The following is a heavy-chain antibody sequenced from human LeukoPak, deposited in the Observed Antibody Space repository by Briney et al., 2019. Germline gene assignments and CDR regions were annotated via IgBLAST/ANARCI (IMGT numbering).Heavy chain of an antibody. D-gene: IGHD6-13*01. CDR2: IYYSGST. CDR3: APRGSSWYEGDDAFDI. CDR1: GGSISSYY. V-gene: IGHV4-59*08. J-gene: IGHJ3*02. Sequence: SETLSLTCTVSGGSISSYYWSWIRQPPGEGLEWIGYIYYSGSTNYNPSLKSRVTISVDTSKNQFSLKLSSVTAADTAVYYCAPRGSSWYEGDDAFDIWGQGTMVTVSS.